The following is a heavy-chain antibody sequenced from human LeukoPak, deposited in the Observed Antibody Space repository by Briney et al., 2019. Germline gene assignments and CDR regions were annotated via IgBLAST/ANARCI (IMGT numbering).Heavy chain of an antibody. V-gene: IGHV4-59*01. Sequence: TSETLSLTCTVSGGSISSYYWSWIRQPPGKGLEWIGYIYYSGSTNYNPSLKSRVTISVDTSKNQFSLKLSSVTAADTAVYYCARDLWAGGFDYWGQGTLVTVSS. CDR1: GGSISSYY. CDR2: IYYSGST. D-gene: IGHD1-26*01. J-gene: IGHJ4*02. CDR3: ARDLWAGGFDY.